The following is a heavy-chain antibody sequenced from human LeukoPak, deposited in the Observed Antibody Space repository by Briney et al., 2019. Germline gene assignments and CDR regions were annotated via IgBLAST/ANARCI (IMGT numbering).Heavy chain of an antibody. CDR3: AREAVATIGPFPSFLSYYYYYYMDV. J-gene: IGHJ6*03. CDR1: GGSISSGGYY. CDR2: IYYSGST. Sequence: SETLSLTCTVSGGSISSGGYYWSWIRQHPGKGLEWIGYIYYSGSTYYNPSLKSRVTISVDTSKNQFSLKLSSVTAADTAVYYCAREAVATIGPFPSFLSYYYYYYMDVWGKGTTVTVSS. D-gene: IGHD5-12*01. V-gene: IGHV4-31*03.